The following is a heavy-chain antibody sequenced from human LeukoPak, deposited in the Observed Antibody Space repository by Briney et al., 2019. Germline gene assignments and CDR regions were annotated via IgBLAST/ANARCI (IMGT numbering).Heavy chain of an antibody. CDR2: ISSSSSYI. CDR3: ARAPGISGWSSDY. Sequence: GGSLRLSCAASGFTFSSYSMNWVRQAPGKGLEWVSSISSSSSYIYYADSVKGRFTISRDNGKNSLFLQMNSLRAEDTAVYYCARAPGISGWSSDYWGQGTLVTVSS. D-gene: IGHD6-19*01. V-gene: IGHV3-21*01. J-gene: IGHJ4*02. CDR1: GFTFSSYS.